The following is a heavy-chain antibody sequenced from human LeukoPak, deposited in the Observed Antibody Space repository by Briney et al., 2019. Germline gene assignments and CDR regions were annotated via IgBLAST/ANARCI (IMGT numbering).Heavy chain of an antibody. J-gene: IGHJ4*02. V-gene: IGHV3-21*01. Sequence: KSGGSLRLSCAASGFTFSNYAMSWVRQAPGKGLEWVSSISSSSTYIYYADSVKGRFTISRDNAKNSLYLQMNSLRAEDTSMYYCARDEGGSYPGGLFDYWGQGALVTVSS. CDR3: ARDEGGSYPGGLFDY. D-gene: IGHD1-26*01. CDR1: GFTFSNYA. CDR2: ISSSSTYI.